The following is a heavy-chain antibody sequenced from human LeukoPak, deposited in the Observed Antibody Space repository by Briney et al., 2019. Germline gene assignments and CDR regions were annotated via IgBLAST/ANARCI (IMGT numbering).Heavy chain of an antibody. D-gene: IGHD6-6*01. J-gene: IGHJ3*02. CDR1: GFIISNNA. Sequence: GGSLRLSCVDSGFIISNNALSWVRQAPGKGLEWVSAISGSGGSTYYADSVKGRFTISRDNSKNTLYLQMNSLRAEDTAVYYCARTLARSSSRPGAFDIWGQGTMVTVSS. V-gene: IGHV3-23*01. CDR3: ARTLARSSSRPGAFDI. CDR2: ISGSGGST.